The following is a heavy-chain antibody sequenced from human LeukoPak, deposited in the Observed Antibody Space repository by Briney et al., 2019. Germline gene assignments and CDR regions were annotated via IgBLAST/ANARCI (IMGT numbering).Heavy chain of an antibody. CDR1: GFTFSSYA. J-gene: IGHJ4*02. CDR2: ISHDGSNK. V-gene: IGHV3-30-3*01. CDR3: ANLVEYSSSSRTRRGYY. Sequence: GGSLRLSCAASGFTFSSYAMHWVRQAPGKGLEWVAVISHDGSNKYYADSVKGRFTISRDNSKNTLYLQMNSLRAEDTAVYYCANLVEYSSSSRTRRGYYWGQGTLVTVSS. D-gene: IGHD6-6*01.